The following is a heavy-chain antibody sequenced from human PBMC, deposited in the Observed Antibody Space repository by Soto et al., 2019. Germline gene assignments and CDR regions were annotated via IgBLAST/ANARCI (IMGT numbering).Heavy chain of an antibody. CDR3: ARETVVRSGDFWCLDY. CDR2: IIPIPVIA. CDR1: GYTFTSYA. D-gene: IGHD3-3*01. Sequence: SVTVSCTASGYTFTSYAMHWVRPAPGQRHERMGRIIPIPVIANYAHKFQGRVAMIAYKSTRTTYIELRSLRSEDTAAYYCARETVVRSGDFWCLDYWGQGTLVTVSS. J-gene: IGHJ4*02. V-gene: IGHV1-69*04.